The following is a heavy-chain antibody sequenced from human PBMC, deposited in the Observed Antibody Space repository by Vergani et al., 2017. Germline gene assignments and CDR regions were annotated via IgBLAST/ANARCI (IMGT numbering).Heavy chain of an antibody. CDR3: AXGGGLRYFDWLPRGYYYYGMDV. V-gene: IGHV1-2*04. Sequence: QVQLVQSGAEVKKPGASVKVSCKASGYTFTGYYMHWVRQAPGQGLEWMGWINPNSGGTNYAQKFQDWVTMTRYTSISTAYMELSRLRSDDTAVYYCAXGGGLRYFDWLPRGYYYYGMDVWGQGTTVTVSS. J-gene: IGHJ6*02. D-gene: IGHD3-9*01. CDR1: GYTFTGYY. CDR2: INPNSGGT.